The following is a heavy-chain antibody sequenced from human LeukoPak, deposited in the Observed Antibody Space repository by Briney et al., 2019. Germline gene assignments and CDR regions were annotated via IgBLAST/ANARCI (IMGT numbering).Heavy chain of an antibody. D-gene: IGHD1-26*01. V-gene: IGHV1-69*04. CDR2: IIPILGIT. J-gene: IGHJ6*03. CDR1: GGTFSSYA. CDR3: ARSKRGLSYYSYYYYYMDV. Sequence: SVKVSCKASGGTFSSYAISWVRQAPGQGLEWMGRIIPILGITNYAQKFQGRVTITADKSTSTAYMELSSLRSEDTAVYYCARSKRGLSYYSYYYYYMDVWGKGTTVTVSS.